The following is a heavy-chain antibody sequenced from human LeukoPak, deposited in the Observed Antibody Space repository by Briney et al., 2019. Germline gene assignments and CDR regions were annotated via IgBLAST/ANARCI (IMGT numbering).Heavy chain of an antibody. Sequence: GGSLRLSCAASGFTFSSYGMHWVRQAPGKGLEWVAVILYDGSNKYYADSVKGRFTISRDNSKNTLYLQMNSLRAEDTAVYYCARGGWELENFDYRGQGTLVTVSS. V-gene: IGHV3-33*01. CDR2: ILYDGSNK. CDR1: GFTFSSYG. CDR3: ARGGWELENFDY. J-gene: IGHJ4*02. D-gene: IGHD1-26*01.